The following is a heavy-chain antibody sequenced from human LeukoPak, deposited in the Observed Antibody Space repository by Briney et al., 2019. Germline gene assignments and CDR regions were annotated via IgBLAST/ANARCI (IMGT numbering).Heavy chain of an antibody. CDR2: INTDGSST. CDR3: ARVPGIAAAGTEDAFDI. V-gene: IGHV3-74*01. Sequence: GGSLRLSCAASGFTFSSYWMHWVRQAPGKGLVWVSRINTDGSSTSYADSVKGRFTISRDNAKNTLYLQMNSLRAEDTAVYYCARVPGIAAAGTEDAFDIWGQGTMVTVSS. D-gene: IGHD6-13*01. CDR1: GFTFSSYW. J-gene: IGHJ3*02.